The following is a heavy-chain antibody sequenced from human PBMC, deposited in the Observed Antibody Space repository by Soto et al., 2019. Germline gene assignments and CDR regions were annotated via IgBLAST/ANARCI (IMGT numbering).Heavy chain of an antibody. Sequence: GASVKVSCKASGYTFTGYYMHWVRQAPGQGLEWMGWINPNSGGTNYAQKFQGWVTMTRDTSISTAYMELSRLRSDDTAVYYCARGNSWFGYRYIDVWGKGTTVTVSS. CDR3: ARGNSWFGYRYIDV. CDR1: GYTFTGYY. V-gene: IGHV1-2*04. D-gene: IGHD3-10*01. J-gene: IGHJ6*03. CDR2: INPNSGGT.